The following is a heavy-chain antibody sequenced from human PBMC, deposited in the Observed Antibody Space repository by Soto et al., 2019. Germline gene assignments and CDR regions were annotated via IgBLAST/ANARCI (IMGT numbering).Heavy chain of an antibody. D-gene: IGHD3-3*01. CDR3: ARGGLYYDFTRGSYAFGI. CDR1: GYTFTGYY. V-gene: IGHV1-2*04. J-gene: IGHJ3*02. Sequence: QVQLVQSGAEVKKPGASVKVSCKASGYTFTGYYMHWVRQAPGQGLEWMGWINPNSGGTNYAQKFQGWVTMTRDTSINTAYMEFSRLRSDDAAVYYCARGGLYYDFTRGSYAFGIWGQGTMVTVSS. CDR2: INPNSGGT.